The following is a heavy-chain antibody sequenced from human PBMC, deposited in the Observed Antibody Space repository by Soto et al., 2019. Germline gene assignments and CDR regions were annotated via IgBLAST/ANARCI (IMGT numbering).Heavy chain of an antibody. CDR1: GYPVTAYY. D-gene: IGHD3-3*01. V-gene: IGHV1-2*02. CDR3: ARGGGVGVAGSAAFDM. Sequence: QLHLVQSGAVVKKPGASVTVSCSASGYPVTAYYMHWVRQAPGRGLVWMGGINPATGAAKYTQTFQGRVTMTKVTSTSTVFMELSGLTSGYTAVFYWARGGGVGVAGSAAFDMWGQGTLVTVSS. CDR2: INPATGAA. J-gene: IGHJ3*02.